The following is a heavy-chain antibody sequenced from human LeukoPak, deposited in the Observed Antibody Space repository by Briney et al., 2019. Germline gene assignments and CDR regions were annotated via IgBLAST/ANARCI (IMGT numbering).Heavy chain of an antibody. CDR2: ISYDGSNK. V-gene: IGHV3-30-3*01. D-gene: IGHD1-1*01. J-gene: IGHJ4*02. Sequence: GGSLRLSCAASGFTFSSYAMHWVRQAPGKGLEWVAVISYDGSNKYYADSVKGRFTISRDNSKNTLYLQMNSLRAEDTAVYYCARGYPFDYWDQGPWSPSPQ. CDR3: ARGYPFDY. CDR1: GFTFSSYA.